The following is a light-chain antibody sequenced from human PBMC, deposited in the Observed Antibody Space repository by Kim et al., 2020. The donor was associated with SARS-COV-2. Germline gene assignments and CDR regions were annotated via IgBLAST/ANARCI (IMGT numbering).Light chain of an antibody. V-gene: IGKV3-15*01. J-gene: IGKJ4*01. CDR2: GAS. CDR3: QQYKNWPLT. CDR1: QSVSSN. Sequence: EIEMTQSPGTLSMSPGERATLSCRASQSVSSNLAWYQQKPGQAPRLLIYGASTRASDIPARFSGSGSGTEFTLTISSLQSEDFAVYYCQQYKNWPLTFGGGTKLEI.